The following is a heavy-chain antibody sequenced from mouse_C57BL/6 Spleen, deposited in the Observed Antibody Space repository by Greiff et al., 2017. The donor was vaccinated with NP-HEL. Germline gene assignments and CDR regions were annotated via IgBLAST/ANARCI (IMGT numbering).Heavy chain of an antibody. Sequence: QVHVKQSGAELVRPGASVKLSCKASGYTFTDYYINWVKQRPGQGLEWIARIYPGSGNTYYNEKFKGKATLTAEKSSSTAYMQLSSLTSEDSAVYFCARSEGYDSAWFAYWGQGTLVTVSA. D-gene: IGHD2-4*01. V-gene: IGHV1-76*01. J-gene: IGHJ3*01. CDR3: ARSEGYDSAWFAY. CDR1: GYTFTDYY. CDR2: IYPGSGNT.